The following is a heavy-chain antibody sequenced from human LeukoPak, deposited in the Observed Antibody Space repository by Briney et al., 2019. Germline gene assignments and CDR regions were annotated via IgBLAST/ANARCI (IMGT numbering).Heavy chain of an antibody. V-gene: IGHV1-69*06. CDR1: GGTFSSYA. CDR3: ARDPYDILTGSTNWFDP. J-gene: IGHJ5*02. CDR2: IIPIFGTA. Sequence: EASVKVSCKASGGTFSSYAISWVRQAPGQGLEWMGGIIPIFGTANYAQKFQGRVTITADKSTSTAYMELSSLRSEDTAVYYCARDPYDILTGSTNWFDPWGQGTLVTVSS. D-gene: IGHD3-9*01.